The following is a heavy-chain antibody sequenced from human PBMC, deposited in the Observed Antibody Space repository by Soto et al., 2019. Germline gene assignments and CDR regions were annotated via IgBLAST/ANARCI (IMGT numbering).Heavy chain of an antibody. CDR1: GGSISSTSHY. CDR3: ARLIYGMDV. CDR2: VYYSGNA. Sequence: QLQLQESGPGLVKPSETLSLTCSVSGGSISSTSHYWGWIRQPPGKGLEWIGSVYYSGNAHYNASLKSRVTISVDTSKNQFSLRLTSVTAADTAVYYCARLIYGMDVWDQGTTVTVSS. J-gene: IGHJ6*02. V-gene: IGHV4-39*01.